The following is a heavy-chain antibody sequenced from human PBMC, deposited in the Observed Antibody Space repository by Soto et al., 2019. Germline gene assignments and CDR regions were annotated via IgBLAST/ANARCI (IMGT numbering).Heavy chain of an antibody. Sequence: XESLTISCKGSRYRFTSHVRVWVRQMPGRGLEWMGIIHPGDSDTRYSPSFQGQVSISADKSISTAYLQWSSLKASDTAIYYCPRSSIGVAGPFDDWGQGTLVTVSS. CDR2: IHPGDSDT. CDR3: PRSSIGVAGPFDD. V-gene: IGHV5-51*01. CDR1: RYRFTSHV. D-gene: IGHD6-19*01. J-gene: IGHJ4*02.